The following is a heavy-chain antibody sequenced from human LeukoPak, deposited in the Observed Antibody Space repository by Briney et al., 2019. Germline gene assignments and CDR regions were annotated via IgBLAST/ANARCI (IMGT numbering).Heavy chain of an antibody. D-gene: IGHD6-13*01. CDR1: GFTVSNAW. Sequence: GGSLRLSCAASGFTVSNAWMSWVCQAPGKGLEWVSYITSSGRTTYYADSVKGRFTISRDNATNSLYLQMNSLKAEDTAVYYCARDGSSLKNWYFDLWGRGTLVMVSS. CDR2: ITSSGRTT. CDR3: ARDGSSLKNWYFDL. J-gene: IGHJ2*01. V-gene: IGHV3-48*01.